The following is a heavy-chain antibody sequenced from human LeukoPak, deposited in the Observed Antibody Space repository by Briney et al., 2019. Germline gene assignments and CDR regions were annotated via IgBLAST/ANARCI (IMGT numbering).Heavy chain of an antibody. D-gene: IGHD4-17*01. J-gene: IGHJ4*02. Sequence: GGSLRLSCAASGITFSRFAMSWVRQAPGKGLEWVSAISGSGSDTYYADSVEGRFTVSRDNSKNTLYLQMNSLRAEDTALYYCAKDRYGDYSFESWGQGTLVTVSS. CDR1: GITFSRFA. CDR3: AKDRYGDYSFES. V-gene: IGHV3-23*01. CDR2: ISGSGSDT.